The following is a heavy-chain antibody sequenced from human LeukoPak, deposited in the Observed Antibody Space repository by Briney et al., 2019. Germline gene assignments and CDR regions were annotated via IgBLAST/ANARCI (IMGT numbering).Heavy chain of an antibody. CDR1: GFTFSSYS. CDR2: ISGSGGST. D-gene: IGHD2-2*02. J-gene: IGHJ6*02. V-gene: IGHV3-23*01. Sequence: GGSLRLSCASSGFTFSSYSMNWVRQAPGKGLEWVSAISGSGGSTYYADSVKGRFTISRDNSKNTLYLQMNSLRAEDTAVYYRAKVYCSTSSCYTYYYDHGMYVWGQGTTVTVSS. CDR3: AKVYCSTSSCYTYYYDHGMYV.